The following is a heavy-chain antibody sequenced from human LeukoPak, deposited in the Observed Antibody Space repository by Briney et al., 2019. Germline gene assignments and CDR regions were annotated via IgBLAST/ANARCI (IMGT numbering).Heavy chain of an antibody. CDR2: ISSSSSTI. CDR3: ARNAPSGKLEPFWSGQWGYFQH. J-gene: IGHJ1*01. CDR1: GFTFSSYS. Sequence: TGGSLRLSCAASGFTFSSYSMNWVRQAPGKGLEWVSYISSSSSTIYYADSVKGRFTISRDNAKNSLYLQMNSLRAEDTAVYYCARNAPSGKLEPFWSGQWGYFQHWGQGTLVTVSS. V-gene: IGHV3-48*01. D-gene: IGHD3-3*01.